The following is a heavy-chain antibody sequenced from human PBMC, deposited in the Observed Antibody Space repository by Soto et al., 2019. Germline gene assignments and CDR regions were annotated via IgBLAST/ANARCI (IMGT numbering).Heavy chain of an antibody. CDR2: IYPGDSDT. CDR1: GYSFTSYW. J-gene: IGHJ6*02. CDR3: ARLDGSGSYYPSRGYYYGMDV. D-gene: IGHD3-10*01. V-gene: IGHV5-51*01. Sequence: PGESLKISCKGSGYSFTSYWIGWVRQMPGKGLEWTGIIYPGDSDTRYSPSFQGHVTFSADKSISTAYLQWSSLKASDTAMYYCARLDGSGSYYPSRGYYYGMDVWGQGTTVTVSS.